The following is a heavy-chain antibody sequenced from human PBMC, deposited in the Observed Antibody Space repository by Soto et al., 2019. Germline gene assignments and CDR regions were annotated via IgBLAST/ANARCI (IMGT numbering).Heavy chain of an antibody. V-gene: IGHV3-53*01. J-gene: IGHJ6*02. Sequence: GGSLRLSCAASGFTVSSNYMTWVRQAPGKGLEWVSVIHTDGYTYYADSVKARFTISRDNSKNTLFLQLNSLRAEDTAVYYCAREAGSSRYYFGLDVWGQGTTVTVS. CDR2: IHTDGYT. CDR3: AREAGSSRYYFGLDV. CDR1: GFTVSSNY. D-gene: IGHD3-10*01.